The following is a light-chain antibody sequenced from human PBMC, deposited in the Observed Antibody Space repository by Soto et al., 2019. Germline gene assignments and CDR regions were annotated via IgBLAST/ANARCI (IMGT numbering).Light chain of an antibody. J-gene: IGKJ1*01. CDR1: QSISSSY. CDR2: GAS. CDR3: QQYGSSSWT. Sequence: EIGMTQSPATLSVSPWERATLSCMASQSISSSYLAWYQQGPGQAPRLLIYGASSRATGIPDRFSGSGSGTEFTLTISRLEPEDFAVYYCQQYGSSSWTFGQGTKVDIK. V-gene: IGKV3-20*01.